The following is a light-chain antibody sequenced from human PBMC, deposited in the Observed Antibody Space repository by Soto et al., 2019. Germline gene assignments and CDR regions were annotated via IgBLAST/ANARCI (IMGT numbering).Light chain of an antibody. CDR3: QHYKSDSEA. CDR1: QSISSC. J-gene: IGKJ1*01. Sequence: IQFTQSPSSLSASIXDRVFISCRASQSISSCLAXXQQXXGXPPKXXXDKXSTLKRGGPSRFSGSGSGTEFTLTISSLQPDDFANYYCQHYKSDSEAFGQGTKVDIK. V-gene: IGKV1-5*03. CDR2: KXS.